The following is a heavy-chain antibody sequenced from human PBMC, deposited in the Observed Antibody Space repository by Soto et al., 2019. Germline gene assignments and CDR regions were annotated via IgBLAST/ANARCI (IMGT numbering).Heavy chain of an antibody. V-gene: IGHV3-23*01. CDR1: GFTFSNYA. J-gene: IGHJ4*02. CDR3: TKGGRGIDIFFAS. Sequence: EVQLLESGGGLEQPGGSLRLSCVASGFTFSNYAMNWIRQAPGKGLEWVSSISGSDDRTFFADSVKGRFTISRDNSKDTVFLQMNNLRGEDTALYYCTKGGRGIDIFFASWGQGTLVSVSS. D-gene: IGHD3-9*01. CDR2: ISGSDDRT.